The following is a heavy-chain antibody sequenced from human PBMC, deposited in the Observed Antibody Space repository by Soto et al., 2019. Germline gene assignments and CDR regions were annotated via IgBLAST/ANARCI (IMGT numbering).Heavy chain of an antibody. CDR1: GFTFSDYY. D-gene: IGHD2-15*01. Sequence: PGGSLRLSCAASGFTFSDYYMNWIRQAPGKGLEWVSYYADSVKGRFTISRDNSKNTLYLQMNSLRAEDTAVYYCARDGYCSGGSCYSVPVFDYWGQGTLVTVSS. V-gene: IGHV3-66*01. CDR3: ARDGYCSGGSCYSVPVFDY. J-gene: IGHJ4*02.